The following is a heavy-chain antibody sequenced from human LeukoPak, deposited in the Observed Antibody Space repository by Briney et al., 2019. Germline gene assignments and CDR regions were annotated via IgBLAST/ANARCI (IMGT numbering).Heavy chain of an antibody. V-gene: IGHV3-23*01. D-gene: IGHD3-10*01. CDR1: GFPFSSYA. CDR2: ICGSGGST. Sequence: GGCLRLSCAASGFPFSSYATAWVRLAPGKGLEWVSVICGSGGSTYYADSVRGRFTISRDNSKNTLYLQMNSLRVEDTAVYYCAKASAGSGRALYYYGMDVWGKGTTVTVSS. CDR3: AKASAGSGRALYYYGMDV. J-gene: IGHJ6*04.